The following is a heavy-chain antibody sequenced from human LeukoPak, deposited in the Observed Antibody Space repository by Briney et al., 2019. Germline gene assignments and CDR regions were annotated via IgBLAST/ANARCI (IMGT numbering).Heavy chain of an antibody. J-gene: IGHJ5*02. CDR3: ARVPKWREFDP. D-gene: IGHD5-12*01. CDR1: GGSISSGDHY. Sequence: KPSETLSLTCTVSGGSISSGDHYWSWIHQPPGKGLEWIGYIHYSGSTSYNPSLKSRVTISLDTSKNQFSLKVSSVTAADTAVYYCARVPKWREFDPWGQGTLVTVSS. CDR2: IHYSGST. V-gene: IGHV4-30-4*01.